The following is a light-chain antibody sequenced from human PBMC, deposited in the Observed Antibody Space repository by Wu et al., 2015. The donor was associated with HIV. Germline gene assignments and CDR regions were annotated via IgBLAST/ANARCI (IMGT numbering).Light chain of an antibody. CDR2: GSF. J-gene: IGKJ1*01. V-gene: IGKV3-15*01. CDR3: QHYHNWPPWT. Sequence: EIVLTQSPATLSLSPGERATLSCRTSQSVSNSLAWYQHKPGQGPRLLIYGSFTRASGTLARFSGSGSGTEFTLTISDIQSEDFAVYYCQHYHNWPPWTFGQGTKVEMK. CDR1: QSVSNS.